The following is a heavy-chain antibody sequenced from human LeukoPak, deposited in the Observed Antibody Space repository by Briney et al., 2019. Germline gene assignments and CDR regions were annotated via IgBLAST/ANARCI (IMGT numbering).Heavy chain of an antibody. CDR1: GFTFSGYE. Sequence: PGGSLRLSCIVSGFTFSGYEMSWVRQAPGKGLERVSCISSSGGSPYYADSVEGRFTISRDNAKNSLFLQINSLRVEDTAIYYCVSGGRWLYLGDYWGQGTLVTVSS. D-gene: IGHD5-24*01. CDR2: ISSSGGSP. CDR3: VSGGRWLYLGDY. V-gene: IGHV3-48*03. J-gene: IGHJ4*02.